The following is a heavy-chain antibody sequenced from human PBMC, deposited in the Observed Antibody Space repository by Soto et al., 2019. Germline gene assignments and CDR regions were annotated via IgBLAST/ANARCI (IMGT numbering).Heavy chain of an antibody. V-gene: IGHV4-39*01. J-gene: IGHJ6*02. CDR2: IYNSGST. CDR3: AVGDTTTALLYYSGMDV. D-gene: IGHD3-10*01. CDR1: GGSVISSDSY. Sequence: SETLSLTCTVSGGSVISSDSYCAWIRQPPGKGLEWIGSIYNSGSTDYNPSLESRVMISVDTPKNQFSLKLSSVTAADTAVYYCAVGDTTTALLYYSGMDVWGQGATVTVSS.